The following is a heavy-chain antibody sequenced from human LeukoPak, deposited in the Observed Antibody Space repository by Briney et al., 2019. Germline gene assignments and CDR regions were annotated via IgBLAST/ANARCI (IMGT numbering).Heavy chain of an antibody. V-gene: IGHV3-23*01. D-gene: IGHD6-13*01. CDR1: GLTFTNFA. J-gene: IGHJ4*02. CDR2: ISGGGEHT. Sequence: GGSLRLSCAASGLTFTNFAMKWVREAPGKGLEGVADISGGGEHTFYADSVKGRFTISRDNSPDTLHLQMSILRPEDTALYYCASGPYSSSYFASWGQGTMVTVSS. CDR3: ASGPYSSSYFAS.